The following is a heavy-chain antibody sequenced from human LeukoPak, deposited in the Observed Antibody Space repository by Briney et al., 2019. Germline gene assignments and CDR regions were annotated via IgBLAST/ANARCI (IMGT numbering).Heavy chain of an antibody. CDR3: ARDPGRWQQLGYFDY. CDR1: GGSFSGYY. CDR2: INHSGST. V-gene: IGHV4-34*01. J-gene: IGHJ4*02. D-gene: IGHD5-24*01. Sequence: SETLSLTCAVYGGSFSGYYWSWIRQPPGKGLEWIGEINHSGSTNYNPSLKSRVTISVDMSKNQFSLKLSSVTAADTAVYYCARDPGRWQQLGYFDYWGQGTLVTVSS.